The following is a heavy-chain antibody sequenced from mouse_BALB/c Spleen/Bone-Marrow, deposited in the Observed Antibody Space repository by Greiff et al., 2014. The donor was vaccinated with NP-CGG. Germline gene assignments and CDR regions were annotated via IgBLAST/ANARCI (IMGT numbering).Heavy chain of an antibody. CDR1: GFSFSNYW. CDR2: IRLKSNNYAT. J-gene: IGHJ2*01. CDR3: TRGYGNDFDY. Sequence: EVNLVESGGGLVQPGGSMKLSCVASGFSFSNYWMNWVRQSPEKGLEWVAEIRLKSNNYATHYAVSVNGRFTISRDDSKSSVYLQMNNLRAEDTGIYYCTRGYGNDFDYWGQGTTLTVSS. D-gene: IGHD2-1*01. V-gene: IGHV6-6*02.